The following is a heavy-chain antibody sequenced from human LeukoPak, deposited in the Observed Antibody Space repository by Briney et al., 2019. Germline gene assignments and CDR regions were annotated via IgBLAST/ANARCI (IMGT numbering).Heavy chain of an antibody. CDR2: IYLDGSES. J-gene: IGHJ6*02. Sequence: PGGSLRLSCAASGFAFSHHWLTWVRQGPGKGPEWVANIYLDGSESNYLDSVKGRFTISRDNAKDSLYLQMNSLRAEDTAVYYCARGHYGMDVWGQGTTVTVSS. V-gene: IGHV3-7*04. CDR3: ARGHYGMDV. CDR1: GFAFSHHW.